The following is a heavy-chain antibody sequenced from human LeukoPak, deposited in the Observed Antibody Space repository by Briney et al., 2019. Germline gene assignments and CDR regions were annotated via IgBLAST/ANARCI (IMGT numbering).Heavy chain of an antibody. Sequence: VASVKVSCKASGYTFTMYYIHWVRQAPGQGLEWMGMINPSDGATTYAQRFQGRVSMTRDTATTTVYMDLRSLRSEDTAVYYCARGRLRSLNWFDPWGQGTLVTVSS. D-gene: IGHD3-3*01. J-gene: IGHJ5*02. V-gene: IGHV1-46*01. CDR2: INPSDGAT. CDR1: GYTFTMYY. CDR3: ARGRLRSLNWFDP.